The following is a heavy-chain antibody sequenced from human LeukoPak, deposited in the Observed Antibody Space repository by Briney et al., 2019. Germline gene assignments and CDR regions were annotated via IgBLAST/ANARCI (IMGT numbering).Heavy chain of an antibody. CDR2: IHTSGST. CDR3: ARDPEGHVNYFDY. CDR1: GGSISSYF. V-gene: IGHV4-4*07. J-gene: IGHJ4*02. D-gene: IGHD1-14*01. Sequence: PSETLSLTCTVSGGSISSYFCTWIRQPAGKGLEWIGRIHTSGSTNYNPSPKSRVTMSVDTSKNQFSLKLSSVTAADTAVYYCARDPEGHVNYFDYWGQGALVTVSS.